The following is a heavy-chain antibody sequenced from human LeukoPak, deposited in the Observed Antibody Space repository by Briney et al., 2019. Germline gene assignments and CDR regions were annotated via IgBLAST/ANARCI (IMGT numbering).Heavy chain of an antibody. J-gene: IGHJ3*01. CDR1: GYTFTSYY. V-gene: IGHV1-46*01. Sequence: ASVKVSCKASGYTFTSYYMHWVRQAPGQGLEWMGIINPSGGSTSYAQKFQGRVTMTRDTSTSTVYMELSSLRSEDTAVYYCARDLRFGEWKVQVWGQGTMVTVSP. D-gene: IGHD3-10*01. CDR2: INPSGGST. CDR3: ARDLRFGEWKVQV.